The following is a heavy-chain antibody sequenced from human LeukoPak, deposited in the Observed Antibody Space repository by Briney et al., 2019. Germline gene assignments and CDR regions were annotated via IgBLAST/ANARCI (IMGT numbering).Heavy chain of an antibody. CDR1: GFTFSSYW. J-gene: IGHJ4*02. CDR3: ARSTGGYSYGAFDY. CDR2: INSDGSST. Sequence: GGSLRLSCAVSGFTFSSYWMHWDREAPGKGLVWVSRINSDGSSTSYADSVKGRFTISRDNAKNTLYLQMNSLRAEDTAVYYCARSTGGYSYGAFDYWGQGTLVTVSS. V-gene: IGHV3-74*01. D-gene: IGHD5-18*01.